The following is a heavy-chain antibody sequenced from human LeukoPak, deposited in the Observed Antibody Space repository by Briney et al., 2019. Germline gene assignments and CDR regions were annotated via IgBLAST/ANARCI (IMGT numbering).Heavy chain of an antibody. V-gene: IGHV3-30*18. J-gene: IGHJ6*04. Sequence: RCLRLSSAASGFTFSSYGMHWVRQGPGKGLEWVAVISYDGSNKYYADSVKGRFTISRDNSKNTLYLQMNSLRAEDTAVYYCAKDTQYCSSTSCQDYYYYGMDVWGKGTTVSVSS. CDR3: AKDTQYCSSTSCQDYYYYGMDV. D-gene: IGHD2-2*01. CDR1: GFTFSSYG. CDR2: ISYDGSNK.